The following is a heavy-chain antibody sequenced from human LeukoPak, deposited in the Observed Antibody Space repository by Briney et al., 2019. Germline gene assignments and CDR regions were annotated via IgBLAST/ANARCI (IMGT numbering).Heavy chain of an antibody. CDR2: IYYSGST. D-gene: IGHD6-13*01. V-gene: IGHV4-30-4*01. CDR3: ARNSPGAGIDY. J-gene: IGHJ4*02. Sequence: PSQTLSLTCTVSGGSISSGDYYWSWIRQPPGKGLEWIGYIYYSGSTYYNPSLKSRVTISVDTSKNQFSLKLSSVTAADTAVYFCARNSPGAGIDYWGQGTLVTVSS. CDR1: GGSISSGDYY.